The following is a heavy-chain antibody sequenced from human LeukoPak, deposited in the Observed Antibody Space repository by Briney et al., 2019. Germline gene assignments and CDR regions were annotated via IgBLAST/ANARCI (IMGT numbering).Heavy chain of an antibody. CDR3: VKGHSSGWVSEY. CDR1: GFTFSSYA. D-gene: IGHD6-19*01. V-gene: IGHV3-23*05. CDR2: IYGSGTST. J-gene: IGHJ4*02. Sequence: GGSLRLSCAASGFTFSSYAMSWVRQAPGKGLEWVSGIYGSGTSTYYADSVKGRFTISRDNSKNALYLQMNSLRAEDTAVYYSVKGHSSGWVSEYWGQGTLVTVSS.